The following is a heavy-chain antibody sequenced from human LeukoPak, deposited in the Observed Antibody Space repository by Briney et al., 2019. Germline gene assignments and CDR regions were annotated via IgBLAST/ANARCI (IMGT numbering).Heavy chain of an antibody. D-gene: IGHD3-9*01. CDR1: GFTFDDYA. CDR2: ISWTSGSI. CDR3: AKGYYDILTGPSFDY. V-gene: IGHV3-9*01. Sequence: GGSLRLPCAASGFTFDDYAMHWVRQAPGKGLEWVSGISWTSGSIDYADSVKGRFTISTDNAKNSLNLQMNSLRAEDTALYYCAKGYYDILTGPSFDYWGQGTPVTVSS. J-gene: IGHJ4*02.